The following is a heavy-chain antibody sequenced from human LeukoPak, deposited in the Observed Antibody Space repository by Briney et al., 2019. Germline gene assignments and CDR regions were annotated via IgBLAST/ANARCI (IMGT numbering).Heavy chain of an antibody. CDR2: ISWNSGSI. CDR3: ATEITNDAFDI. D-gene: IGHD3-10*01. J-gene: IGHJ3*02. Sequence: GGSLRLSCAASRFTFDDYAMHWVRQAPGKGLEWVSGISWNSGSIGYADSVKGRFTISRDNAKSSLYLQMNSLRAEDTALYYCATEITNDAFDIWGQGTMVTVSS. V-gene: IGHV3-9*01. CDR1: RFTFDDYA.